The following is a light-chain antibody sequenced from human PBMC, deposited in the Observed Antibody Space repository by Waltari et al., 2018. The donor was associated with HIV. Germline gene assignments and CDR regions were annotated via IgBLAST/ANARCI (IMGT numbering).Light chain of an antibody. J-gene: IGLJ2*01. Sequence: SALHHPPSASGAPGQSVTISCTGNTMDVGGYNHVSWSQQHPGKAPKLMFYEVSNRPSGFPDRFSGSKSGNTSSLTVSGLQVEDEADYYCSAYAGSSNVLFGGGTKLTVL. CDR1: TMDVGGYNH. CDR3: SAYAGSSNVL. CDR2: EVS. V-gene: IGLV2-8*01.